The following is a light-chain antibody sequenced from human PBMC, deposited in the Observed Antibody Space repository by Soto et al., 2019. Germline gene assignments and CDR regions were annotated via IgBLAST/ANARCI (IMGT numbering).Light chain of an antibody. V-gene: IGKV3-11*01. CDR1: QSVSSY. CDR2: DAS. Sequence: IMLAHSRATLCCAGKESRTRWSTASQSVSSYLAWYQQKPGQAPRLLIYDASNRATGIPARFSGSGSGTDLTLACGRLEPADFLVYSCRVRSHWPWTFGEGTKVDIK. J-gene: IGKJ1*01. CDR3: RVRSHWPWT.